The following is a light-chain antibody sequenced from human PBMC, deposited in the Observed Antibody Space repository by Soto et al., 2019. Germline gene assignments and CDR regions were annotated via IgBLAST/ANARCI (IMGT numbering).Light chain of an antibody. CDR1: SSDVGSYNR. V-gene: IGLV2-18*02. CDR2: EDS. CDR3: NSYTSSSTYV. Sequence: QSVLTQPPSVSGSPGQSVTISCTGTSSDVGSYNRVSWYQQPPGTAPKLMIYEDSNRPSGVPDRFSGSKSGNTASLTISGLQAEDEADYYCNSYTSSSTYVFGTGTKVTVL. J-gene: IGLJ1*01.